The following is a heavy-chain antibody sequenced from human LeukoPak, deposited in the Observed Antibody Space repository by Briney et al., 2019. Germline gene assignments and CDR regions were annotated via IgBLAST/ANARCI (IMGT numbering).Heavy chain of an antibody. D-gene: IGHD3-10*01. J-gene: IGHJ2*01. CDR1: GGSISSYY. V-gene: IGHV4-59*01. CDR3: ARARDEILLWFGDELNYWYFDL. Sequence: KPSETLSLTCTVSGGSISSYYWSGIRQPPGKGLEWIGYIYYSGSTNYNPSLKSRVTISVDTSKNQFSLKLSSVTAADTAVYYCARARDEILLWFGDELNYWYFDLWGRGTLVTVSS. CDR2: IYYSGST.